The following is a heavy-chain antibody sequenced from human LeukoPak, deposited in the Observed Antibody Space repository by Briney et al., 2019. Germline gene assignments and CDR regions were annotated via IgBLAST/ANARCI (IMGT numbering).Heavy chain of an antibody. Sequence: GSLRPSCAASGFAFSSFVINWVRQAPGGGLEWVSAIGGTGRTYYADPVKGRFTISRDNSKNTVFLQMNSLRAEDTAIFYSAKDITTRGAFDIWGQGTMVTVSS. CDR3: AKDITTRGAFDI. J-gene: IGHJ3*02. CDR2: IGGTGRT. D-gene: IGHD1-1*01. V-gene: IGHV3-23*01. CDR1: GFAFSSFV.